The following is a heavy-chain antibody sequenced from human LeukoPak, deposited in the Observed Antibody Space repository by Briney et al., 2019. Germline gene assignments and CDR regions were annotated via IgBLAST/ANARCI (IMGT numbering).Heavy chain of an antibody. Sequence: SETLSLTCTVSGDSISSYYWNWIRQPPGKGLEWIGYIFYSGSTNYNPSLKSRVTISLDTSKNQFSLKLSSVTAADTAVYYCARGSGYYPNYMDVWGKGTTVSVSS. J-gene: IGHJ6*03. V-gene: IGHV4-59*01. CDR1: GDSISSYY. CDR3: ARGSGYYPNYMDV. D-gene: IGHD3-3*01. CDR2: IFYSGST.